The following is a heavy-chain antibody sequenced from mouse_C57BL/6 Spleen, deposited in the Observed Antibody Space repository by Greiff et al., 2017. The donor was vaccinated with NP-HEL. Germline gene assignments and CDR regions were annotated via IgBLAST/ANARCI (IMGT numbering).Heavy chain of an antibody. J-gene: IGHJ1*03. Sequence: EVQLVESGGGLVKPGGSLKLSCAASGFTFSDYGMHWVRQAPEKGLEWVAYISSGSSTIYYADTVKGRFTISRDNAKNTLFLQMTSLRSEDTAMYYCARVYDGYYVGWYFDVWGTGTTVTVSS. CDR2: ISSGSSTI. V-gene: IGHV5-17*01. CDR1: GFTFSDYG. D-gene: IGHD2-3*01. CDR3: ARVYDGYYVGWYFDV.